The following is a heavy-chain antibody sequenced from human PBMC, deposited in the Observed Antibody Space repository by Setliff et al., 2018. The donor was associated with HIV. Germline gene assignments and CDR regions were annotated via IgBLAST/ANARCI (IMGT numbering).Heavy chain of an antibody. V-gene: IGHV1-18*01. Sequence: ASVKVSCKASGYTFLTYGISWVRQAPGHGLEWMGWISPYNGHTNYAQNFQGRVTMTTDTSTSRAYMELRSLRSDDTAAYFCARLGSGWSDSYYYVMDVWGQGTTVTVSS. CDR2: ISPYNGHT. CDR1: GYTFLTYG. CDR3: ARLGSGWSDSYYYVMDV. D-gene: IGHD6-19*01. J-gene: IGHJ6*02.